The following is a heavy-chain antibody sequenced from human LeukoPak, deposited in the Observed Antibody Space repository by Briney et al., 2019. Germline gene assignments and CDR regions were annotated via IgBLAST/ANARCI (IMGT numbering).Heavy chain of an antibody. Sequence: ASVKVSCKASGYTFTAYYMHWVRQAPGQGLEWMGIINPSGGSTSYAQKFQGRVTMTRDMSTSTVYMELSSLRSEDTAVYYCARTPYGDYMDVWGKGTTVTVSS. J-gene: IGHJ6*03. V-gene: IGHV1-46*01. CDR3: ARTPYGDYMDV. CDR1: GYTFTAYY. CDR2: INPSGGST. D-gene: IGHD4-17*01.